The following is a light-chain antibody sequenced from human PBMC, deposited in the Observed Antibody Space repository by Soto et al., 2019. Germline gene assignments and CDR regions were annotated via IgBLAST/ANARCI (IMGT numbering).Light chain of an antibody. CDR3: QQRNSWPPTFT. CDR1: QSVSSY. CDR2: DAS. J-gene: IGKJ5*01. Sequence: EIVVTQSPGTLSLSPGERATLSCRASQSVSSYLAWYQQKPGQAPRLLIYDASNRATGIPARFSGSGSGTDFTLTISSLESEDFAVYYCQQRNSWPPTFTFGQGTRLEI. V-gene: IGKV3-11*01.